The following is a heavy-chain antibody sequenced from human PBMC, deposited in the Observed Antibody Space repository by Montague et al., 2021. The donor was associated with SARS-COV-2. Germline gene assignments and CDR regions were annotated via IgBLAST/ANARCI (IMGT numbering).Heavy chain of an antibody. Sequence: SETLSLTCTVSRDSISSHNYFWAWIRQPPGKGLEWIGSVDYSGLTFYNPPLESRVTISVDTSKKQFSLKVNSVTAADTAVYYCAKDVEALAWGTFDIWGQGTMVTVSS. J-gene: IGHJ3*02. CDR2: VDYSGLT. V-gene: IGHV4-39*07. D-gene: IGHD3-16*01. CDR3: AKDVEALAWGTFDI. CDR1: RDSISSHNYF.